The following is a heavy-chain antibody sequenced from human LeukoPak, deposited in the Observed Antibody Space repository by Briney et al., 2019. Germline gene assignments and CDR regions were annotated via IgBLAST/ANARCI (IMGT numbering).Heavy chain of an antibody. J-gene: IGHJ4*02. CDR3: ARGQQLVPGRLDYLDY. Sequence: GGSLRLSCAASGFTFSSSSMNWVRQAPGKGLEWVSSISGSGSYIHYADSLKGRYTISRDNARNSLYLQMNSLRAEDTAVYYCARGQQLVPGRLDYLDYWGQGTLVTVSS. CDR1: GFTFSSSS. V-gene: IGHV3-21*01. D-gene: IGHD6-13*01. CDR2: ISGSGSYI.